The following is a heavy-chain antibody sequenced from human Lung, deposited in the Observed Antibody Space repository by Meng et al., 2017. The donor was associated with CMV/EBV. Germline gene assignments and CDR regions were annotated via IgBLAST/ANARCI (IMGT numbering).Heavy chain of an antibody. CDR1: GFTFSDYY. Sequence: GXXRLSCAASGFTFSDYYMSWIRQAPGRGLDWVSYITSSSSATYYADSVKGRFTISRDNAKNSLYLQMNSLRVEDTAVYYCARVKGSFKFAMDVWGQGTTVTVSS. V-gene: IGHV3-11*01. D-gene: IGHD2/OR15-2a*01. J-gene: IGHJ6*02. CDR3: ARVKGSFKFAMDV. CDR2: ITSSSSAT.